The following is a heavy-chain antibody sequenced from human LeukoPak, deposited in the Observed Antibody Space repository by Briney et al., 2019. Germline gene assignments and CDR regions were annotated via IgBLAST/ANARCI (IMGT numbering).Heavy chain of an antibody. D-gene: IGHD1-26*01. V-gene: IGHV3-48*04. Sequence: GGSLRLSCVASGFSFSTYSMKWVRQAPGKGLEWVSYITSSSNTIYYADSVKGRFTVSRNNAKNSLYLQMDSLRAEDTAVYYCARVFSGTYLNYHHFDYWGQGTLVTVSS. CDR3: ARVFSGTYLNYHHFDY. J-gene: IGHJ4*02. CDR2: ITSSSNTI. CDR1: GFSFSTYS.